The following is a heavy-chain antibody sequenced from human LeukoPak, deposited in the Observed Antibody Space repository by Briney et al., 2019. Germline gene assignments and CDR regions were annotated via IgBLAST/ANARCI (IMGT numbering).Heavy chain of an antibody. CDR1: GGSFSGYY. D-gene: IGHD1-26*01. V-gene: IGHV4-34*01. Sequence: PSETLSLTCAVYGGSFSGYYWSWIRQPPGKGLEWIGEINHSGSTNYNPSLKSRVTISVDTSKNQFSLKLSSVTAADTAVYYCARRGSYRREFDYWGQGTLVTVSS. CDR2: INHSGST. CDR3: ARRGSYRREFDY. J-gene: IGHJ4*02.